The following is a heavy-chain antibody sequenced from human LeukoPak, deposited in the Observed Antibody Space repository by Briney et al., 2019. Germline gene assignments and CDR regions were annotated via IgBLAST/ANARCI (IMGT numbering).Heavy chain of an antibody. CDR2: IHWDGDK. D-gene: IGHD6-13*01. Sequence: SGPALVKPTQTLTLTCTFSGFSLCTSGMRVSWIRQPPGKAREWLSRIHWDGDKFYITSLKTRLTISKHTSKHQVVLTMTNMDPVDTATYYCARSYRIAAAGTDFDSWGQGTLVTVSS. CDR1: GFSLCTSGMR. CDR3: ARSYRIAAAGTDFDS. V-gene: IGHV2-70*04. J-gene: IGHJ4*02.